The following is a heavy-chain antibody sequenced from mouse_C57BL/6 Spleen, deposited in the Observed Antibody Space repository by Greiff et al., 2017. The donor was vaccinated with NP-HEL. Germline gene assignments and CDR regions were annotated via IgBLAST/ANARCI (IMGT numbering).Heavy chain of an antibody. CDR3: AREREYYGSSHWYFDV. CDR1: GYSFTGYY. V-gene: IGHV1-42*01. CDR2: INPSTGGT. Sequence: VQLKQSGPELVKPGASVKISCKASGYSFTGYYMNWVKQSPEKSLEWIGEINPSTGGTTYNQKFKAKATLTVDKSSSTAYMQLKSLTSEDSAVYYCAREREYYGSSHWYFDVWGTGTTVTVSS. J-gene: IGHJ1*03. D-gene: IGHD1-1*01.